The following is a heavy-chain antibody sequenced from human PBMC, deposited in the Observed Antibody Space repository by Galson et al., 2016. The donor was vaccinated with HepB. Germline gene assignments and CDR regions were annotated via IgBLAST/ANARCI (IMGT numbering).Heavy chain of an antibody. V-gene: IGHV1-18*04. CDR2: ISAFNGNI. Sequence: SVKVSCKASGYDFHNYGIICVRQAPGQGFELMGWISAFNGNIHYAQKFHDRVTMTTDTSTDTTYMELRSLRSDDTAVYYCTRGTSVPAAGDYWGQGTLVTVSS. CDR3: TRGTSVPAAGDY. CDR1: GYDFHNYG. J-gene: IGHJ4*02. D-gene: IGHD6-13*01.